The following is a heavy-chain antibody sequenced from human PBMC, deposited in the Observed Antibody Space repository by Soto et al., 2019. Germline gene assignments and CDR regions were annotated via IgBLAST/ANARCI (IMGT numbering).Heavy chain of an antibody. J-gene: IGHJ6*02. CDR2: IIPIFGTA. Sequence: ASVKVSCKASGGTFSSYAISWVRQAPGQGLEWMGGIIPIFGTANYAQKFQGRVTITADKSTSTAYMELSSLRSEDTAVYYCARVEMVAVVAATVGDYYYGMDVWGQGTTVTVSS. CDR1: GGTFSSYA. CDR3: ARVEMVAVVAATVGDYYYGMDV. V-gene: IGHV1-69*06. D-gene: IGHD2-15*01.